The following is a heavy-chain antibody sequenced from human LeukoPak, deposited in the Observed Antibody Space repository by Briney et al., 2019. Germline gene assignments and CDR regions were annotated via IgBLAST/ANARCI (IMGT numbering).Heavy chain of an antibody. Sequence: GSLRLSCAASEFTFSTYWMTWVRQAPGKGLEWVANIKQDGSEKYYVDSVKGRFTISRDNAKNSLYLQMNSLRAEDTAVYYCARDAARTGDRYFLDYYYYGMDVWGQGTTVTVSS. CDR1: EFTFSTYW. V-gene: IGHV3-7*01. CDR3: ARDAARTGDRYFLDYYYYGMDV. CDR2: IKQDGSEK. J-gene: IGHJ6*02. D-gene: IGHD2-21*02.